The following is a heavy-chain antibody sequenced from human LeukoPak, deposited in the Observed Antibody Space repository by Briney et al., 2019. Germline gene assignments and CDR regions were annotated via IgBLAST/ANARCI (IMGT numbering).Heavy chain of an antibody. V-gene: IGHV4-59*01. CDR1: GGSISSYY. J-gene: IGHJ6*03. CDR2: IYYSGST. Sequence: PSETLSLTCTVSGGSISSYYWSWIRQPPGKGLEWIGYIYYSGSTNYNPSLKSRVTISVDMSKNQFSLKLSSVTAADTAVYYCARATLQRGYYYYMDVWGKGTTVTVSS. CDR3: ARATLQRGYYYYMDV.